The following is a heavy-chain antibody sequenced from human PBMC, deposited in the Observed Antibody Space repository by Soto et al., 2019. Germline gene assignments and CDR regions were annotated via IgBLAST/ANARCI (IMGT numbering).Heavy chain of an antibody. CDR1: GDSVSRNSAA. Sequence: QSQTLSLTCAISGDSVSRNSAAWNWIRQSPSRGIEWLRRTYYRAKRYNDYAGSVKSRININPATSKNQCSLQLNSVTPAATAVAVCYRARPYCRVVPAALSRDYYFDYWGQGTLVTVSS. J-gene: IGHJ4*02. CDR3: YRARPYCRVVPAALSRDYYFDY. V-gene: IGHV6-1*01. CDR2: TYYRAKRYN. D-gene: IGHD2-2*01.